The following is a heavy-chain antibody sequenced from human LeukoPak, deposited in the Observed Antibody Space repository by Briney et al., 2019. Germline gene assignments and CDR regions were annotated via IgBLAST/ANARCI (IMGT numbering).Heavy chain of an antibody. V-gene: IGHV1-2*02. D-gene: IGHD3-22*01. CDR1: GYTFTGYY. CDR2: INPHSGGT. J-gene: IGHJ4*02. Sequence: AAVKDSCKASGYTFTGYYMHWVRQAPGQGLEWMGWINPHSGGTNYARKFQGRVTMTRDTSISTAYMELSRLRSDDTAVYYYARRVYYDSSGYGVDYWGQGTLVTVSS. CDR3: ARRVYYDSSGYGVDY.